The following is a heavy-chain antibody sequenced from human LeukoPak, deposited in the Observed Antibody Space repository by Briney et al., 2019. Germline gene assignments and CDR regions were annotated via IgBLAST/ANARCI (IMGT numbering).Heavy chain of an antibody. CDR3: ARLRIWNAFDI. J-gene: IGHJ3*02. V-gene: IGHV4-39*01. Sequence: SETLSLTCTVSGGSISSSSYYWGWIRQPPGKGLEWIGSICYSGSTYYNPSLKSRVTISVDTSKNQFSLKLSSVTAADTAVYYCARLRIWNAFDIWGQGTMVAVSS. CDR1: GGSISSSSYY. D-gene: IGHD1-1*01. CDR2: ICYSGST.